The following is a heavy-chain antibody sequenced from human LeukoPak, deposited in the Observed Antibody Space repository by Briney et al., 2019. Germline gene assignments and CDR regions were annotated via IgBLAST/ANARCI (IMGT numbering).Heavy chain of an antibody. CDR2: FDPEDGET. Sequence: ASVKVSCKVSGYTLTELSMHWVRQAPGKGLEWMGGFDPEDGETIYAQKFQGRVTMTEDTSTDTAYMELSSLRSEDTAVYYCATAPPDQYYYDSSGLYWGQGTLVTVSS. CDR3: ATAPPDQYYYDSSGLY. CDR1: GYTLTELS. D-gene: IGHD3-22*01. J-gene: IGHJ4*02. V-gene: IGHV1-24*01.